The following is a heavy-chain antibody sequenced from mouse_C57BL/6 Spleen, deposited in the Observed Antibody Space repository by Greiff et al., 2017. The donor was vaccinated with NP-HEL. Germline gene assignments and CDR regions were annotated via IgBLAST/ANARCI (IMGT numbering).Heavy chain of an antibody. CDR2: IYPGDGDT. Sequence: VQLQESGAELVKPGASVKISCKASGYAFSSYWMNWVKQRPGKGLEWIGQIYPGDGDTNYNGKFKGKATLTADKSSSTAYMQLSSLTSEDSAVYFCARGGGYYSWYFDVWGTGTTVTVSS. J-gene: IGHJ1*03. V-gene: IGHV1-80*01. CDR3: ARGGGYYSWYFDV. D-gene: IGHD2-3*01. CDR1: GYAFSSYW.